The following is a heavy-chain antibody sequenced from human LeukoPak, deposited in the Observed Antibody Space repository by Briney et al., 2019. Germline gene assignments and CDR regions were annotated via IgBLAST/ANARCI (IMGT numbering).Heavy chain of an antibody. CDR3: AKGLRYSDN. Sequence: GGSLRRSCASSGFTFSSYGMHWVRQAPGKGLEWVAVISYDGSNKYYADSVKGRFTISRDNSKNTLYLQMNSLRADDTAVYYCAKGLRYSDNWGQGTLVTVSS. V-gene: IGHV3-30*18. CDR1: GFTFSSYG. D-gene: IGHD3-9*01. J-gene: IGHJ4*02. CDR2: ISYDGSNK.